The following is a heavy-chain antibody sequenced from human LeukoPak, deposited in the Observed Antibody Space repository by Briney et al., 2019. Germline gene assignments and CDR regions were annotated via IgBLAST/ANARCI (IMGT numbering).Heavy chain of an antibody. CDR1: GGSFSGYY. J-gene: IGHJ4*02. CDR3: ARDDPQDVLRYFDWSGGFDY. D-gene: IGHD3-9*01. CDR2: INHSGST. Sequence: SETLSLTCAVYGGSFSGYYWSWIRQPPGKGLEWIGEINHSGSTNYNPSLKSRVTISVDTSKNQFSLKLSSVTAADTAVYYCARDDPQDVLRYFDWSGGFDYWGQGTLVTVSS. V-gene: IGHV4-34*01.